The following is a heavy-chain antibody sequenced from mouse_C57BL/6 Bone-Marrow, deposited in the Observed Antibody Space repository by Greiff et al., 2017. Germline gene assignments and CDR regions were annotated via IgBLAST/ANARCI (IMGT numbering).Heavy chain of an antibody. V-gene: IGHV14-4*01. CDR3: TTLICYGNRRFAY. J-gene: IGHJ3*01. CDR2: IDPENGDT. D-gene: IGHD2-1*01. Sequence: VQLQQSGAELVRPGASVKLSCTASGFNIKDDYMTWVKQRPEQGLEWIGWIDPENGDTEYASKFQGKATITADTSSNTAYLQLSRLTSEDTAVYYFTTLICYGNRRFAYWGQGTLVTVSA. CDR1: GFNIKDDY.